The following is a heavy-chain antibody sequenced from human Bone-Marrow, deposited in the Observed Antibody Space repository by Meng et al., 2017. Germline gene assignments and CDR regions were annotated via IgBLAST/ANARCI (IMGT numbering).Heavy chain of an antibody. D-gene: IGHD3-10*01. V-gene: IGHV1-46*01. J-gene: IGHJ4*02. CDR1: GYTFTSYD. CDR3: ARGSRIGELADY. Sequence: ASVKVSCKASGYTFTSYDINWVRQATGQGLEWMGIINPSGGSTSYAQKFQGRVTMTRDTSTSTVYMELSSLRSEDTAVYYCARGSRIGELADYWGQGTLVTVSS. CDR2: INPSGGST.